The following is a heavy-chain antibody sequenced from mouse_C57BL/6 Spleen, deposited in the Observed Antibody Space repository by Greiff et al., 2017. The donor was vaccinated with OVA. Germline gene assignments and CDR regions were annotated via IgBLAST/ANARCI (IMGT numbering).Heavy chain of an antibody. D-gene: IGHD1-1*01. CDR2: IWGGGST. CDR1: GFSLTSYG. J-gene: IGHJ1*03. CDR3: AKHGGSYGSRRDWYFDV. Sequence: QVQLQQSGPGLVAPSQSLSITCTVSGFSLTSYGVDWVRQPPGKGLEWLGVIWGGGSTNYNSALMSRLSISKDNSKSQVFLKMNSLQTDDTAMYYCAKHGGSYGSRRDWYFDVWGTGTTVTVSS. V-gene: IGHV2-9*01.